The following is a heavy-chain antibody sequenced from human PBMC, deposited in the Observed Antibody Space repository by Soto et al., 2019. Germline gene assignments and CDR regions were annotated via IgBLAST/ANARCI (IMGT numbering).Heavy chain of an antibody. J-gene: IGHJ6*02. CDR3: ARALDNQGYYYGMDV. CDR1: GGTFSSYA. CDR2: IIPIFGTA. V-gene: IGHV1-69*13. Sequence: SVKVSCKASGGTFSSYAISWVRQAPGQGLEWMGGIIPIFGTANYAQTFQGRVTITADESTSTAYMELSSLRSEDTAVYYCARALDNQGYYYGMDVWGQGTTVTVSS.